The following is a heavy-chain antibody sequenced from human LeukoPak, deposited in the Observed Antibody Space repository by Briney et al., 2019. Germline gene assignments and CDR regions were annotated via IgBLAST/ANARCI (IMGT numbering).Heavy chain of an antibody. Sequence: GGSLRLSCAASRLTFRSFGMHWVRQAPGKGLEWVAFIRYDGSNKYYGDSMKGRFTISRDNSKNTLYLQMNSLRAEDTAVYYCAKDLQGTDALDIWGQGTMVTVSS. V-gene: IGHV3-30*02. CDR1: RLTFRSFG. CDR3: AKDLQGTDALDI. J-gene: IGHJ3*02. D-gene: IGHD3-10*01. CDR2: IRYDGSNK.